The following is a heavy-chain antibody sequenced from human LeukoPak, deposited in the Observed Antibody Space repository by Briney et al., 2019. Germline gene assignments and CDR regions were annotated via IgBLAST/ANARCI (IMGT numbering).Heavy chain of an antibody. Sequence: SETLSLTCTVSGGSISSYYWSWIRQPPGKGLEWIGYIYYSGSTNYNPSLKSRVTISVDTSKNQFSLKLSSVTAADTAVYYCARHAYSSSWLGPWGQGTLVTVSS. V-gene: IGHV4-59*08. D-gene: IGHD6-13*01. CDR1: GGSISSYY. CDR3: ARHAYSSSWLGP. J-gene: IGHJ5*02. CDR2: IYYSGST.